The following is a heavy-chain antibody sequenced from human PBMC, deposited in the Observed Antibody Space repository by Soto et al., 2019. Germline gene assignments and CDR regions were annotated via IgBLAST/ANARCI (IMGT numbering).Heavy chain of an antibody. J-gene: IGHJ3*02. CDR1: GFTFSSYA. Sequence: QVQLVESGGGVVQPGRSLRLSCAASGFTFSSYAMHWVRQAPGKGLEWVAVISYDGSNKYYADSVKGRFTISRDNSKNTLYLQMNSLRAEDTAVYYCARLASTFQAFDIWGQGTMVTVSS. CDR2: ISYDGSNK. CDR3: ARLASTFQAFDI. D-gene: IGHD3-16*01. V-gene: IGHV3-30-3*01.